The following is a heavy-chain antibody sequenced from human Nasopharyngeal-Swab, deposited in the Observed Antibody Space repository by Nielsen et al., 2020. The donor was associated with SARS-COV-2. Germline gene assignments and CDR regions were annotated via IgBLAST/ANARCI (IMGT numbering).Heavy chain of an antibody. V-gene: IGHV3-11*06. Sequence: SLKISCAASGFIFSDYYMIWIRQAPGKGLEWVSYISSSSSYTNYADSVKGRFTSSRDNAKNSLYLQMNSLRAEDTAVYYCARLYSSSSYYYYGMDVWGQGTTVTVSS. J-gene: IGHJ6*02. D-gene: IGHD6-6*01. CDR2: ISSSSSYT. CDR3: ARLYSSSSYYYYGMDV. CDR1: GFIFSDYY.